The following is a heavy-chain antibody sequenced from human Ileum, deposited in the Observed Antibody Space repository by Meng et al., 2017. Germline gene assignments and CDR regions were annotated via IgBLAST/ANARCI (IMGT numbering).Heavy chain of an antibody. D-gene: IGHD4-23*01. CDR1: GCSVCSIIS. CDR3: ARHSGYSQDF. J-gene: IGHJ4*02. V-gene: IGHV4-4*02. Sequence: QGQLQQLAPGLVMPSVPVSLTRTVSGCSVCSIISCSWVAQPPGHGLVWIWQISHSGGAYYNPSLKILVLISLEKTSSKFSLMLTSVTAADTTIYYCARHSGYSQDFWGQGTLVTVSS. CDR2: ISHSGGA.